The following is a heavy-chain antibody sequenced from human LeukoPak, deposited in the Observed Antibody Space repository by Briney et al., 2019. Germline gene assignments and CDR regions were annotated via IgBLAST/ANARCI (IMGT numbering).Heavy chain of an antibody. J-gene: IGHJ6*02. Sequence: SVNVSCKASGGTFSSYAISWVRQAPGQGLEWMGRIIPILGIANYAQKFQGRVTITADKSTSTAYMELSSLRSEDTAVYYCARGARKADWPPYYGMDVWGQGTTVTVSS. CDR1: GGTFSSYA. CDR2: IIPILGIA. CDR3: ARGARKADWPPYYGMDV. V-gene: IGHV1-69*04. D-gene: IGHD3-9*01.